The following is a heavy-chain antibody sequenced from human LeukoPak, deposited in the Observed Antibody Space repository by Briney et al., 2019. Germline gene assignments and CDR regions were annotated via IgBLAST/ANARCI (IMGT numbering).Heavy chain of an antibody. J-gene: IGHJ3*02. V-gene: IGHV3-30*18. CDR3: AKLASGGSGSFDI. D-gene: IGHD3-10*01. CDR2: ILYDGSNE. CDR1: GLTFSSYG. Sequence: GRSLRLSCAASGLTFSSYGMHWVRQAPGKGLEWVAVILYDGSNEYYADSVKGRFTISRDNSKNTLYLQMNSLSAEDTAVYYCAKLASGGSGSFDIWGQGTMVIVSS.